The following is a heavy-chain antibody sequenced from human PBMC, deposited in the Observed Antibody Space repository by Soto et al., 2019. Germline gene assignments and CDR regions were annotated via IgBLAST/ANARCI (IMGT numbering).Heavy chain of an antibody. Sequence: GGSLRLSCAASGFTFSNYAMTWVRQAPGKGLEWVSGVTRGGSAYYADSVKGRFTISRDNSKNTVFLQMNSLRAEDTAIYYCAKDDCSICNGPAYNFDMDVWGQGTTVTLSS. D-gene: IGHD2-15*01. CDR2: VTRGGSA. CDR3: AKDDCSICNGPAYNFDMDV. J-gene: IGHJ6*02. V-gene: IGHV3-23*01. CDR1: GFTFSNYA.